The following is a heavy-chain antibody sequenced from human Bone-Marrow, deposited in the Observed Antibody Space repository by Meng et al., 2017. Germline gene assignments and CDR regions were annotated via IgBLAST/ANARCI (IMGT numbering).Heavy chain of an antibody. V-gene: IGHV3-15*01. Sequence: GGSLRLSCAASGFTFSNAWMSWVRQAPGKGLEWVGRIKSKTDGGTTDYAAPVKGRFTISRDDSKNTLYLKMNSLKTEDTAVYYCTTARINFWSGYFQSKNYWGQGTLVTVSS. CDR3: TTARINFWSGYFQSKNY. CDR2: IKSKTDGGTT. J-gene: IGHJ4*02. CDR1: GFTFSNAW. D-gene: IGHD3-3*01.